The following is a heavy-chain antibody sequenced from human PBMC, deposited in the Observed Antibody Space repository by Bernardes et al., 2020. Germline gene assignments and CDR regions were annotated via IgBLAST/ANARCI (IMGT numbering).Heavy chain of an antibody. CDR1: GGTFSSYA. CDR3: ARGVWATTFFRVQRENWFDP. CDR2: IIPIFGTA. V-gene: IGHV1-69*13. J-gene: IGHJ5*02. D-gene: IGHD3-3*01. Sequence: SVKVSCKASGGTFSSYAISWVRQAPGQGLEWMGGIIPIFGTANYAQKFQGRVTITADESTSTAYMELSSLRSEDTAVYYCARGVWATTFFRVQRENWFDPWGQGTLVTVSS.